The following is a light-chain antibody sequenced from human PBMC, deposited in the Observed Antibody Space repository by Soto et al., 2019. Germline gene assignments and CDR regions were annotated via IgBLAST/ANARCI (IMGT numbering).Light chain of an antibody. J-gene: IGKJ1*01. CDR3: QQSYNPPQT. CDR2: ATD. Sequence: DIQVTQSPSSLSASVGDRVTITFRASQTITNYLDWYQQQSGKAPKLLIYATDTFQSGGPSRFSGSGSGTEYTLTISILQPEDFATYCHQQSYNPPQTFGQGTKVDIK. V-gene: IGKV1-39*01. CDR1: QTITNY.